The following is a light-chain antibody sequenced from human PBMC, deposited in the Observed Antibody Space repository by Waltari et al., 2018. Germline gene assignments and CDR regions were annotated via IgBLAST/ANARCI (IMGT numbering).Light chain of an antibody. CDR2: DVT. Sequence: QSALTQPASVSGSPGQSPTLPCSGTSSDVGSYNYASWYQQHPGTPPKPLIYDVTKRPSGVSGRFSGSKSGNTASLTISGLQPEDEADYFCSSYTPTSILVFGGGTKLTV. J-gene: IGLJ2*01. CDR3: SSYTPTSILV. CDR1: SSDVGSYNY. V-gene: IGLV2-14*03.